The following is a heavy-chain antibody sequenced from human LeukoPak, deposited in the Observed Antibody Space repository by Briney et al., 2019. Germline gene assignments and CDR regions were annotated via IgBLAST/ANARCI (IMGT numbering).Heavy chain of an antibody. CDR1: GFTFINFA. V-gene: IGHV3-23*01. D-gene: IGHD3-3*01. Sequence: GGSLRLSRTGSGFTFINFAMSWVRPAPGKGLKWVTTISGSGGITYHAYSLKGRITISSDNSNNPLFLRMSSLRAADTAVYYCAKAFTGFWSHYLFDYWGQGILVTVSS. J-gene: IGHJ4*02. CDR3: AKAFTGFWSHYLFDY. CDR2: ISGSGGIT.